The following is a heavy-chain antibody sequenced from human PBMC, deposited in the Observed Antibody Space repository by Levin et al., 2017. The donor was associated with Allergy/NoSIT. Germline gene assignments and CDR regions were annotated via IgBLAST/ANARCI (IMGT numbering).Heavy chain of an antibody. CDR1: GFTFSSYS. Sequence: GESLKISCAASGFTFSSYSMNWVRQAPGKGLEWVSSISSSSSYIYYADSVKGRFTISRDNAKNSLYLQMNSLRAEDTAVYYCARGWGVVVAAADAFDIWGQGTMVTVSS. CDR3: ARGWGVVVAAADAFDI. D-gene: IGHD2-15*01. J-gene: IGHJ3*02. CDR2: ISSSSSYI. V-gene: IGHV3-21*01.